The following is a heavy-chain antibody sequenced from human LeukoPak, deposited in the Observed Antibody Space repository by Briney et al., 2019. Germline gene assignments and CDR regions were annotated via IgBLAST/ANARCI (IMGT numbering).Heavy chain of an antibody. CDR1: GYTFTSYD. D-gene: IGHD3-22*01. Sequence: ASVKVSCKASGYTFTSYDINWVRQATGQGLEWMGWMNPNSGNTGYAQNFRGRVTMTRNTSISTAYMELSSLRSEDTAVYYCARGLYYYDSSVEYYYMDVWGKGTTVTVSS. CDR2: MNPNSGNT. J-gene: IGHJ6*03. V-gene: IGHV1-8*01. CDR3: ARGLYYYDSSVEYYYMDV.